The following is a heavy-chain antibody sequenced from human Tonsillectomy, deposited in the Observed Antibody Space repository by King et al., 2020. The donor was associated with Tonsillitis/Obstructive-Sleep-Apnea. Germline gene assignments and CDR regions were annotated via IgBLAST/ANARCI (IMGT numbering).Heavy chain of an antibody. Sequence: VQLVESGGGLVQPGGSLRLSCAASGFTFNSYAMSWVRQAPGKGLEWVSAISGSGGSTYYADSVKGRFTISRDNSKNTLYLQMNSLRAEDTAVYYCAKEGAGGVVPAAMPYWYFDLWGRGTLVTVSS. CDR2: ISGSGGST. J-gene: IGHJ2*01. V-gene: IGHV3-23*04. D-gene: IGHD2-2*01. CDR1: GFTFNSYA. CDR3: AKEGAGGVVPAAMPYWYFDL.